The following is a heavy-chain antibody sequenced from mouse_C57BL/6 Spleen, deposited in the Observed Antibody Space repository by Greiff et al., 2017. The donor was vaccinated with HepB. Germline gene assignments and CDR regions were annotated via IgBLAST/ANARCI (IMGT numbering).Heavy chain of an antibody. CDR3: ARDGY. J-gene: IGHJ2*01. Sequence: QVHVKQPGAELVKPGASVKLSCKASGYTFTSYWMQWVKHRPGQGLEWIGEIDPSDSYTNYNQKFKGKATLTVDTSSSTAYMQLSSLTSEDSAVYYCARDGYWGQGTTLTVSS. CDR2: IDPSDSYT. V-gene: IGHV1-50*01. CDR1: GYTFTSYW.